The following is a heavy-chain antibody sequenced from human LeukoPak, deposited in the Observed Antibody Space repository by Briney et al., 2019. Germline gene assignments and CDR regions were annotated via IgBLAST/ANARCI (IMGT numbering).Heavy chain of an antibody. CDR2: IYKGRST. D-gene: IGHD2-15*01. CDR1: GDSVSNITYY. V-gene: IGHV4-31*03. Sequence: SQTLSLTCSVSGDSVSNITYYWGWIRHRPGRGPEWIGYIYKGRSTSYTPSLKNRVTISVDTSKNQFSLNLDSVTAADTAVYYCARVVVPAAIVYWGQGIPVIVSS. CDR3: ARVVVPAAIVY. J-gene: IGHJ4*02.